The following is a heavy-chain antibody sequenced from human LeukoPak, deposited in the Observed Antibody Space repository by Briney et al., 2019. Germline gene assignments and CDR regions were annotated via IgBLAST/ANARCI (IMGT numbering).Heavy chain of an antibody. CDR2: IYTSGST. Sequence: PSETLSLTCTVSGGSISSYYWSWIPQPAGKGLEWIGRIYTSGSTNYNPSLKGRVTMSVDTSKNQLSLKLSSVTAEDTAVYYCARSGYCSSTSCFWFDPWGQGTLVTVSS. CDR1: GGSISSYY. D-gene: IGHD2-2*01. CDR3: ARSGYCSSTSCFWFDP. J-gene: IGHJ5*02. V-gene: IGHV4-4*07.